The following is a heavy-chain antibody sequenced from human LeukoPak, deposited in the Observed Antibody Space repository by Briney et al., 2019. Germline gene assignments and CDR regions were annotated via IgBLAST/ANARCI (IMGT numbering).Heavy chain of an antibody. CDR1: GYTFTGYY. D-gene: IGHD3-10*01. J-gene: IGHJ3*02. CDR3: ARDLSPPDYYGSGSYYNGNAFDI. CDR2: INAGNGNT. Sequence: ASVKVSCKASGYTFTGYYMHWVRQAPGQRLEWMGWINAGNGNTKYSQEFQGRVTITRDTSASTAYMELSSLRSEDMAVYYCARDLSPPDYYGSGSYYNGNAFDIWGQGTMVTVSS. V-gene: IGHV1-3*03.